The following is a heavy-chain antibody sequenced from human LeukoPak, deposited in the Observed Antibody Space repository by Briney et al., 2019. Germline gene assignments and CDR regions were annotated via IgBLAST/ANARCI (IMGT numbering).Heavy chain of an antibody. CDR1: GGSISSYY. CDR3: ARSAVVTATLRYHYGMDV. V-gene: IGHV4-59*01. J-gene: IGHJ6*02. D-gene: IGHD2-21*02. Sequence: SETLSLTCTVSGGSISSYYWNWIRQPPGKGLEWIGYIYDSGTTNYNPSLKSRVTMSVDSSKNQFSLKLTSVTAADTAVYYCARSAVVTATLRYHYGMDVWGQGTTVTVSS. CDR2: IYDSGTT.